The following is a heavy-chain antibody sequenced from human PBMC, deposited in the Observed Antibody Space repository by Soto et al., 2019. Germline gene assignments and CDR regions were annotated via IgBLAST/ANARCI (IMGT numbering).Heavy chain of an antibody. D-gene: IGHD3-3*01. CDR2: ISYDGSNK. CDR1: GFTFSSYA. Sequence: PGGSLRLSCAASGFTFSSYAMHWVRQAPGKGLEWVAVISYDGSNKYYADSVKGRFTISRDNSKNTLYLQMNSLRAEDTAVYYCARVSGTYGPFDYWGQGTLVTVSS. CDR3: ARVSGTYGPFDY. V-gene: IGHV3-30-3*01. J-gene: IGHJ4*02.